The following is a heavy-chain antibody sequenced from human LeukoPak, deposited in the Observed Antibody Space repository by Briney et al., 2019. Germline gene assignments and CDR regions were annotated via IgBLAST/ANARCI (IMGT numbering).Heavy chain of an antibody. J-gene: IGHJ4*02. CDR2: ISSISSYR. CDR3: ARDWGDSYGFDY. D-gene: IGHD5-18*01. V-gene: IGHV3-21*01. Sequence: GGSMRLSCAASGFTFSSYSMNWDRQAQGKGLEWVSSISSISSYRYYTNSVKGRFTISRDNAKNSLYLQMNSLRGEDTAVYYCARDWGDSYGFDYWRQETLVSVS. CDR1: GFTFSSYS.